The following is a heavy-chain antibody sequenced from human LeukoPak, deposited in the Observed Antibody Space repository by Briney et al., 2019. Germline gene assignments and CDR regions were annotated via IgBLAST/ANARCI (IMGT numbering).Heavy chain of an antibody. Sequence: TSETLSLTCTVSGGSISSSSYYWGWIRQPPGKGLEWIGSIYYSGSTYYNPSLKSRVTISVDTSKNQFSLKLSSVTAADTAMYYCANVLRFLEWYPNWGQGTLVTVSS. CDR1: GGSISSSSYY. J-gene: IGHJ4*02. CDR2: IYYSGST. D-gene: IGHD3-3*01. CDR3: ANVLRFLEWYPN. V-gene: IGHV4-39*07.